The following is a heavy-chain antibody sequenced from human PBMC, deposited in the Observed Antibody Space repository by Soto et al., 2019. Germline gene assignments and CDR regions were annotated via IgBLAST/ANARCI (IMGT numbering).Heavy chain of an antibody. J-gene: IGHJ4*02. V-gene: IGHV1-46*02. CDR1: GYTLNTYY. CDR2: IHPSGGGS. D-gene: IGHD2-21*02. CDR3: ARGGHTAVVTDSLDS. Sequence: QVQLVQSGAEVKKPGASVKVSCKPSGYTLNTYYLHWVRQAPGQGLEWMGMIHPSGGGSTYAQKFLGRVTMSMDTSTRTVFMELSSLRSADTAVYYCARGGHTAVVTDSLDSWGQGTLVTVSS.